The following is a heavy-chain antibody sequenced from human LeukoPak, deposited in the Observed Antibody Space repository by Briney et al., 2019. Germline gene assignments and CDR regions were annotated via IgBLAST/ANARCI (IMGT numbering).Heavy chain of an antibody. CDR2: IYFTGST. V-gene: IGHV4-59*08. J-gene: IGHJ6*04. Sequence: PSETLSLTCTVSGGSISGYYWSWIRQPPGKGLEWIGYIYFTGSTNYNPSLQSRVTMSVDTFKNQFSLKLSSVTAADTAVYYCASSEGVWGKGTTVTVSS. CDR3: ASSEGV. D-gene: IGHD6-19*01. CDR1: GGSISGYY.